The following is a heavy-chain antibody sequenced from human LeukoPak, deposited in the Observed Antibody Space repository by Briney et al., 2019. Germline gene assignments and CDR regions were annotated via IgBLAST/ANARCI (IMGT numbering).Heavy chain of an antibody. CDR2: IYSSGGST. Sequence: ASVKVSCKASGYSFTTDNMHWMRQAPGQRLEWVGIIYSSGGSTSAQKFQGRVTMTRDTSTSTVYMELSSLRSEDTAVYYCAREPPNSYYFDYWGQGTLVTVSS. CDR1: GYSFTTDN. CDR3: AREPPNSYYFDY. D-gene: IGHD2/OR15-2a*01. J-gene: IGHJ4*02. V-gene: IGHV1-46*01.